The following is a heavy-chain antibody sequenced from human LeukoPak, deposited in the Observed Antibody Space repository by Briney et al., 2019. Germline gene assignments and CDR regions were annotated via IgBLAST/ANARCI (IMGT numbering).Heavy chain of an antibody. J-gene: IGHJ4*02. CDR1: GGSISSSSYY. D-gene: IGHD2-15*01. CDR2: IYYSGST. Sequence: SETLSLSCTVSGGSISSSSYYWGWIRQPPGKGLEWIGSIYYSGSTYYNPSLKSRVTISVDTSKNQFSLKLSSVTAADTAVYYCASEYCSGGSCYLFSYGYWGQGTLVTVSS. V-gene: IGHV4-39*01. CDR3: ASEYCSGGSCYLFSYGY.